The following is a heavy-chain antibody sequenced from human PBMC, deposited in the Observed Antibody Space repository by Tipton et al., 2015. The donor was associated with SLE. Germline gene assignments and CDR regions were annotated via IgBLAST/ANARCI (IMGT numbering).Heavy chain of an antibody. V-gene: IGHV4-59*01. Sequence: TLSLTCTVSGGSISSYYWSWIRQPPGKGLEWIGYTYYSGSTNYNPSLKSRVTISVDTSKNQFSLKLSSVTAADTAVYYCARGGLKQQLDYYYYMDVWGKGTTVTVSS. CDR2: TYYSGST. J-gene: IGHJ6*03. D-gene: IGHD6-13*01. CDR1: GGSISSYY. CDR3: ARGGLKQQLDYYYYMDV.